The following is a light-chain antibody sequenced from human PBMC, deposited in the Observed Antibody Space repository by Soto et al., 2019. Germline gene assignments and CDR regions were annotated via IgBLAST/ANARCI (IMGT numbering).Light chain of an antibody. CDR3: SSYTTSSTLV. CDR1: SSDVGAYNY. Sequence: QSALTQPASVSGSPGQSITISCTRTSSDVGAYNYVSWYQQHPGKAPKVMIYDVSNRPSGVSNRFSGSKSGNTASLTISGLQAEDEADYYCSSYTTSSTLVFGGGTKLTVL. CDR2: DVS. V-gene: IGLV2-14*01. J-gene: IGLJ2*01.